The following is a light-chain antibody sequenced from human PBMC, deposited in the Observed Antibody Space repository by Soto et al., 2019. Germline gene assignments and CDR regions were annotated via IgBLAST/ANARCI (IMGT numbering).Light chain of an antibody. V-gene: IGLV1-51*02. Sequence: QSVLTQPPSVSAAPGQKVTISCSGSSSNIGIDYVSWYQRLPGTAPKLLIYEDNKRPSGIPDRFSGSKSGTSATLDITGLQTGDEADYYCGAWDTSLSGGIFGGGTKVTVL. J-gene: IGLJ2*01. CDR1: SSNIGIDY. CDR2: EDN. CDR3: GAWDTSLSGGI.